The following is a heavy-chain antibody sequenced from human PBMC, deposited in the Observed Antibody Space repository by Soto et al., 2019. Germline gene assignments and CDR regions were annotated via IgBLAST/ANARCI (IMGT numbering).Heavy chain of an antibody. D-gene: IGHD1-26*01. V-gene: IGHV4-4*07. CDR3: ARTVGAAYYFDF. Sequence: QVPLQESGPGLVKPSETLSLTCTVSGDSMTKYYWSWIRQPAGKGLEWIGRIYTSGSTNYNPSLKSRVTMSIDTSNNHFSLNLKSVTAADTAMYYCARTVGAAYYFDFWGQGALVTVSS. J-gene: IGHJ4*02. CDR2: IYTSGST. CDR1: GDSMTKYY.